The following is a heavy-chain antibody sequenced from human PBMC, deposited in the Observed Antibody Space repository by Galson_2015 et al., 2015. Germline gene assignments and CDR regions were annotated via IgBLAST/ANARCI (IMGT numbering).Heavy chain of an antibody. D-gene: IGHD1-14*01. V-gene: IGHV1-69*13. CDR1: GGTFSSYA. CDR2: IIPIFGTA. CDR3: ARDRPDRYGHPPGVWYFDY. J-gene: IGHJ4*02. Sequence: SVKVSCKASGGTFSSYAISWVRQAPGQGLEWMGGIIPIFGTANYAQKFQGRVTITADESTSTAYMELSSLRSEDTAVYYCARDRPDRYGHPPGVWYFDYWGQGTLVTVSS.